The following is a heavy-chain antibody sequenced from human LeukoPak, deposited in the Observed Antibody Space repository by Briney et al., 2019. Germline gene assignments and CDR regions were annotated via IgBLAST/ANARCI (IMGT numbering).Heavy chain of an antibody. Sequence: ASVKVSCKASGYTFTSYDINWVRQATGQGLEWMGWMNPNSGNTGYAQKFQGRVTMTRNTSISTAYMELSSLRSEDTAVYYCARGATYYYDSSGYYPRDFDYWGQGTLVTVSS. D-gene: IGHD3-22*01. CDR2: MNPNSGNT. CDR1: GYTFTSYD. J-gene: IGHJ4*02. CDR3: ARGATYYYDSSGYYPRDFDY. V-gene: IGHV1-8*01.